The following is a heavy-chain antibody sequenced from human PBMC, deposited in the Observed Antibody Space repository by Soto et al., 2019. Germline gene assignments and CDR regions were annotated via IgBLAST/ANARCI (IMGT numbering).Heavy chain of an antibody. D-gene: IGHD2-2*01. V-gene: IGHV1-69*12. CDR3: ARHDCISSSCYYYYYYGMDV. CDR2: IIPIFDTA. J-gene: IGHJ6*02. CDR1: GGTFSSYA. Sequence: QVQLVQSGAEVKKPGSSVKVSCKASGGTFSSYAISWVRQAPGQGLEWMGGIIPIFDTANYAQKFQGRVTIAADESTXTXYXXLSSLRSDDTAVYYCARHDCISSSCYYYYYYGMDVWGQGTTVTVSS.